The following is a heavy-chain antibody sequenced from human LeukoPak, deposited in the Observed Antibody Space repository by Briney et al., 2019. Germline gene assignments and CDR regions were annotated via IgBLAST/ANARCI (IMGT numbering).Heavy chain of an antibody. CDR3: ARDSSDSSGYFDY. CDR2: IWYDGSNK. J-gene: IGHJ4*02. V-gene: IGHV3-33*01. D-gene: IGHD3-22*01. Sequence: PGGSLRLSCAASGFTFSSYGMHWVRQAPGKGLEWVAVIWYDGSNKYYADSVKGRFTISRDNSKNTLYLQMNSLRAEDTAVYYCARDSSDSSGYFDYWGQGTLVTVSS. CDR1: GFTFSSYG.